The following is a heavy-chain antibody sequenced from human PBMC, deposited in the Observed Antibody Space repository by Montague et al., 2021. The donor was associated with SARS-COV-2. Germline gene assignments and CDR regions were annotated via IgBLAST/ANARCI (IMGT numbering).Heavy chain of an antibody. CDR2: IYHSGST. Sequence: SETLSLTCAVSGGSISSSNWWTWVRQPPGKGLEWIGEIYHSGSTNYNPSLKSRVTISVDKSKNQFSLRLSSVTAADTAVYYCARGGSGSFPFDYWGQGTLVTVSP. J-gene: IGHJ4*02. D-gene: IGHD6-13*01. CDR3: ARGGSGSFPFDY. V-gene: IGHV4-4*02. CDR1: GGSISSSNW.